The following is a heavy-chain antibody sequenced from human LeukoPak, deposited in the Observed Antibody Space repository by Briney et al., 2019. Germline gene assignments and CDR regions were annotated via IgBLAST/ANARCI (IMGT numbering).Heavy chain of an antibody. CDR2: ISGSGGST. J-gene: IGHJ2*01. CDR1: GFTFSSYA. CDR3: ARPSRGTPYFDL. Sequence: GGSLRLSCAASGFTFSSYAMSWVRQAPGKGLEWVSAISGSGGSTYYADSVKGRFTISRDNSKNTLYLQMNSLRAEDTAVYYCARPSRGTPYFDLWGRGTLVTVSS. D-gene: IGHD1-7*01. V-gene: IGHV3-23*01.